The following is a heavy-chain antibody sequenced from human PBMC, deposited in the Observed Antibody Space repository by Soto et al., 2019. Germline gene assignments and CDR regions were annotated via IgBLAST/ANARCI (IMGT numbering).Heavy chain of an antibody. J-gene: IGHJ5*02. CDR2: IYYSGST. Sequence: QVQLQESGPGLVKPSQTLSLTCTVSGGSISSGDYYWSWIRQPPGKGLEWIGYIYYSGSTYYNPSLKSRVTISVDTSKNQFSLKLSSVTAADTAVYYCARTRRYFDWLPNWFDPWGQGTLVTVSS. CDR3: ARTRRYFDWLPNWFDP. D-gene: IGHD3-9*01. V-gene: IGHV4-30-4*01. CDR1: GGSISSGDYY.